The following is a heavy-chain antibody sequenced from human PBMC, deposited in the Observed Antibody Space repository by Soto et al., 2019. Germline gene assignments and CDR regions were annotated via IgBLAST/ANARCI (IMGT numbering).Heavy chain of an antibody. J-gene: IGHJ6*02. CDR2: TYYSGST. CDR1: GGSISSSSYY. Sequence: SETLSLTCTVSGGSISSSSYYWGWIRQPPGKGLEWIGSTYYSGSTYYNPSLKSRVTISVDTSKNQFSLKLSSVTAADTAVYYCASQQLVHYYYGMDVWGQGTTVTVSS. D-gene: IGHD6-13*01. CDR3: ASQQLVHYYYGMDV. V-gene: IGHV4-39*01.